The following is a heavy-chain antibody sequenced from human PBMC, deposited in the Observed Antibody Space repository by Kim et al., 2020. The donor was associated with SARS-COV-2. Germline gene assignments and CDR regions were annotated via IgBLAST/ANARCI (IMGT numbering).Heavy chain of an antibody. CDR2: YYSGTP. CDR3: ARGWDY. V-gene: IGHV4-59*09. Sequence: YYSGTPNSTPPPRSRVTIPVDTSKNQFSLKLSSVTAADTAVYYCARGWDYWGQGTLVTVSS. J-gene: IGHJ4*02.